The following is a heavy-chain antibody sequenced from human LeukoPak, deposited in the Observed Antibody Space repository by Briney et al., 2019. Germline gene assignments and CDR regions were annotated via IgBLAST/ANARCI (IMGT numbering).Heavy chain of an antibody. CDR1: GFTFSSYA. CDR3: AIGSVWWIQLWSFDY. V-gene: IGHV3-23*01. Sequence: GGSLRLSCAASGFTFSSYAMSWVRQAPGKGLEWVSAISGSGGSTYYADSVKGRFTISRDNSKNTLYLQMNSLRAEDTAVYYCAIGSVWWIQLWSFDYWGQGTLVTVSS. CDR2: ISGSGGST. J-gene: IGHJ4*02. D-gene: IGHD5-18*01.